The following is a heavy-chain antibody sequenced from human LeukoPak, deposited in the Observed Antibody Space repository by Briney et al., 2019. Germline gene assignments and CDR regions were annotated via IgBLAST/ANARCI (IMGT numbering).Heavy chain of an antibody. Sequence: ASVKVSCKASGYTFTSYAMHWVRQAPGQRLEWMGWINAGNGNTKYSQKFQGRVTITRDTSASTAYMELSSLRSEDTAVYYCAKSRGLRYFDSLGAFDIWGQGTMVTVSS. CDR2: INAGNGNT. CDR3: AKSRGLRYFDSLGAFDI. D-gene: IGHD3-9*01. V-gene: IGHV1-3*01. CDR1: GYTFTSYA. J-gene: IGHJ3*02.